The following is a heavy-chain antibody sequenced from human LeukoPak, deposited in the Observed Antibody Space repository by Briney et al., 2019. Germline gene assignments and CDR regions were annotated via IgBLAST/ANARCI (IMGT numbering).Heavy chain of an antibody. CDR3: ARGPRLLWFGEFPFDY. V-gene: IGHV4-59*01. J-gene: IGHJ4*02. D-gene: IGHD3-10*01. CDR1: GGSMRNYY. CDR2: ISHSGST. Sequence: SETLSLTCSLSGGSMRNYYWSWIRQPPGKGLEWIGYISHSGSTKYNPSLKRRVTISIDTSKNQFSLKLRSVTAADTAVYYCARGPRLLWFGEFPFDYWGQGTLVTVSS.